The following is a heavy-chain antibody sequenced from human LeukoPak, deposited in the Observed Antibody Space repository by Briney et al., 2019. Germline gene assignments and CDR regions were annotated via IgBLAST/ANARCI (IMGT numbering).Heavy chain of an antibody. Sequence: SVKVSCKASGGTFSSYTISWVRQAPGQGLEWMGRIIPILGIANYAQKFQGRVTITADKSTSTAYMELSSLRSEDTAVYYCARYQYYYDSSGYPVDYWGQGTLVTVFS. CDR1: GGTFSSYT. CDR3: ARYQYYYDSSGYPVDY. J-gene: IGHJ4*02. D-gene: IGHD3-22*01. V-gene: IGHV1-69*02. CDR2: IIPILGIA.